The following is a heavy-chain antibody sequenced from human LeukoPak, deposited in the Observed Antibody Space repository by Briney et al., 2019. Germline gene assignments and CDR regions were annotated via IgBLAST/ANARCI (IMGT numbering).Heavy chain of an antibody. J-gene: IGHJ5*02. D-gene: IGHD6-6*01. Sequence: SETLSLTCAVYGGSFSGYYWSWIRQPPGKGLEWIGEINHSGSTNYNPSLKSRVTISVDTSKNQFSLKLSSVTAADTAVYYCARNKKQLVRLNWFDPWGQGTLVTVSS. CDR3: ARNKKQLVRLNWFDP. CDR2: INHSGST. CDR1: GGSFSGYY. V-gene: IGHV4-34*01.